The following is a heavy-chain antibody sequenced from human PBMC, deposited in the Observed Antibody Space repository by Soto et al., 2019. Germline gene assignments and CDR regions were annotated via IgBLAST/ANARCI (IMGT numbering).Heavy chain of an antibody. CDR2: IYYSGST. V-gene: IGHV4-59*01. Sequence: QVQLQESGPGLVKPSETLSLTCTVSGGSISSYYWSWIRQPPGKGLEWIGYIYYSGSTNYNPSLKSRVTISVDTSKNQFSLKLSSVTAADTAVYYCARDGHSSGWYTDAFDIWGQGTMVTVSS. CDR1: GGSISSYY. CDR3: ARDGHSSGWYTDAFDI. D-gene: IGHD6-19*01. J-gene: IGHJ3*02.